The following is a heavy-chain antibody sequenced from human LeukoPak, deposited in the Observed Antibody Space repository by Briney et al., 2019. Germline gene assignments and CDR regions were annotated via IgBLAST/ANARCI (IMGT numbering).Heavy chain of an antibody. CDR1: GGSIRSYY. Sequence: SETLSLTCSVSGGSIRSYYWSWIRQPAGKGLGWIGLIYSSGSSNYNPSLKSRVTISVDKSKNQFSLKLNSVTAADTAVYYCARYSGADDVAVVLDVWGKGTTVTVSS. CDR2: IYSSGSS. CDR3: ARYSGADDVAVVLDV. D-gene: IGHD5-12*01. V-gene: IGHV4-4*07. J-gene: IGHJ6*04.